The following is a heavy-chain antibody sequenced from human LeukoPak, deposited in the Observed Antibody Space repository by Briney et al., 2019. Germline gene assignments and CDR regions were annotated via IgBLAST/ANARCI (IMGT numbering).Heavy chain of an antibody. CDR2: IHHNGNT. CDR3: ARGYYDSRDSSNLFDC. CDR1: GASVTSSY. J-gene: IGHJ4*02. D-gene: IGHD3-22*01. V-gene: IGHV4-59*02. Sequence: SETLSLTCTVSGASVTSSYWSWLRQPPERGLEWIGYIHHNGNTNSNPSVQSRITMSVDMSKNQFSLKLSSVTAADTAVYYCARGYYDSRDSSNLFDCWGQGALVTVSS.